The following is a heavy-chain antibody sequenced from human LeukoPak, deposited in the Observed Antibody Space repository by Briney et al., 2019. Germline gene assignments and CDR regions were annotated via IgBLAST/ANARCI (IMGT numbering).Heavy chain of an antibody. J-gene: IGHJ4*02. Sequence: GGSLRLSCAASGFIFSSYAMSWVRQPPGRGLEWVSGISGSGGRTDYADSVKGRFIISRDNSKNTLYLQMSSLRAEATAVYYWAKSPNYCDSSGLDYWGQGTLVTVSS. CDR3: AKSPNYCDSSGLDY. CDR2: ISGSGGRT. CDR1: GFIFSSYA. D-gene: IGHD3-22*01. V-gene: IGHV3-23*01.